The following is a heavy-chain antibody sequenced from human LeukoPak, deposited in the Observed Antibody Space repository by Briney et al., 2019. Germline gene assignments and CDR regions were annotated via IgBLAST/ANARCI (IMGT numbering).Heavy chain of an antibody. CDR3: AKGGHIVVVTAIRWFDP. CDR2: ISGSGGST. Sequence: GGSLRLSCAASGFTFSSYAMSWDRQTPGKGLEWVSAISGSGGSTYYADSVKGRFTISRDNSKNTLYLQMNSLRAEDTAVCYCAKGGHIVVVTAIRWFDPWGQGTLVTVSS. D-gene: IGHD2-21*02. J-gene: IGHJ5*02. CDR1: GFTFSSYA. V-gene: IGHV3-23*01.